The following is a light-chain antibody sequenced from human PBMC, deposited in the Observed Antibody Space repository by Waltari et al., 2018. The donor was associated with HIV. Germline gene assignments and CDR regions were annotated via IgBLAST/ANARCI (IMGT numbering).Light chain of an antibody. J-gene: IGLJ3*02. Sequence: ELTQPPSVSVSPGQTASITCSGDKLGDKYACWYQQKPGQSPVLVIYQDTKRPSGIPERFSGSNSGNTATLTISGTQAMDEADYYCQAWDTSTTVVFGGGTKLTVL. CDR3: QAWDTSTTVV. V-gene: IGLV3-1*01. CDR1: KLGDKY. CDR2: QDT.